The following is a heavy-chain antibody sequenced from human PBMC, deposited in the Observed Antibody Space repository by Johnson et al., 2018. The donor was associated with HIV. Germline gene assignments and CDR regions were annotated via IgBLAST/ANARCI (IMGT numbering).Heavy chain of an antibody. Sequence: VQLVESGGGLIQPGGSLRLSCAASGFTVSSNYMSWVRQAPGKGLEWVSVIYSGGSTYYADSVKGRFTISRDNSKNTLYLQMNSLRAEETAVYSCARSPSIDDAFDIWGQGTMVTVSS. D-gene: IGHD2/OR15-2a*01. CDR1: GFTVSSNY. J-gene: IGHJ3*02. CDR3: ARSPSIDDAFDI. CDR2: IYSGGST. V-gene: IGHV3-53*01.